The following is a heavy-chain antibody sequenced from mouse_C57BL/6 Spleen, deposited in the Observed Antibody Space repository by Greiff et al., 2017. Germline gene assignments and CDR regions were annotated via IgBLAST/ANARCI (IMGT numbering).Heavy chain of an antibody. Sequence: QVQLQQSGAELVKPGASVKLSCKASGYTFTSYWMHWVKQRPGQGLEWIGMIHPNSGSTNYNEKFKSKATLTVDKSSSTAYMQLSSLTSEDSAVYYCARRIYDGYYGYAMDYWGQGTSVTVSS. CDR3: ARRIYDGYYGYAMDY. V-gene: IGHV1-64*01. D-gene: IGHD2-3*01. CDR1: GYTFTSYW. CDR2: IHPNSGST. J-gene: IGHJ4*01.